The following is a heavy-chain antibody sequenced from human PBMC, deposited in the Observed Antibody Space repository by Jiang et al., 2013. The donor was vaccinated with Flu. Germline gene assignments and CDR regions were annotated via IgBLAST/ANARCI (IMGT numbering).Heavy chain of an antibody. V-gene: IGHV4-61*02. J-gene: IGHJ3*01. CDR3: AREGTGSVIRGAFDV. CDR1: GASMTAGTKY. CDR2: IYDTGTT. Sequence: QTLSLTCTVSGASMTAGTKYWHWIRQPAGQPLEWIGRIYDTGTTSYNPSLERRVTLSVDTSKNQFSLKLTSVTAADTAVYYCAREGTGSVIRGAFDVWGPGTPATVSS. D-gene: IGHD1-1*01.